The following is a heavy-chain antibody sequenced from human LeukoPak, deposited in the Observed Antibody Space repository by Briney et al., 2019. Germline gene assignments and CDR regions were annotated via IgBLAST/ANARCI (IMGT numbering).Heavy chain of an antibody. CDR2: ISHSGST. Sequence: SETLSLTCAVYGGSFSGYFWNWIRLPPGKGLEWIGEISHSGSTNYNPSLKSRVTISLDTSKNQFSLKLNSVTAADTAVYYCARGQTRGPRHAFDIWGQGTMVTVSS. CDR3: ARGQTRGPRHAFDI. J-gene: IGHJ3*02. V-gene: IGHV4-34*01. D-gene: IGHD2-8*02. CDR1: GGSFSGYF.